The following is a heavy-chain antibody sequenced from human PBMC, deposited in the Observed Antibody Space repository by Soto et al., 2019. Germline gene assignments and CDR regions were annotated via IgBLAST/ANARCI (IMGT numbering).Heavy chain of an antibody. V-gene: IGHV1-69*01. J-gene: IGHJ4*02. D-gene: IGHD1-1*01. CDR2: IIPIFGTA. CDR3: ARAPRLEPALDY. CDR1: GGTFSSYA. Sequence: QVQLVQSGAEVKKPGSSVKVSCKASGGTFSSYAISWVRQAPGQGLEWMGGIIPIFGTANYAQKFQGRVTITADEATSTAYMELSGLRAEDTAVYYCARAPRLEPALDYWGQGTLVTVSS.